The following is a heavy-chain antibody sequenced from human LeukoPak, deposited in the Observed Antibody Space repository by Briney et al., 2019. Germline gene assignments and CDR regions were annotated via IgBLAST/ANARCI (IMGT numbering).Heavy chain of an antibody. CDR3: ARVSNRSWTKIYFDY. J-gene: IGHJ4*02. Sequence: PSETLSLTCTVSGGSISSSSYYWGWIRQPPGKGLEWIGSIYYSGSTYYNPSLKSRVTISVDTSKNQFSLKLSSVTAADTAVYYCARVSNRSWTKIYFDYWGQGTLVTVSS. CDR2: IYYSGST. CDR1: GGSISSSSYY. V-gene: IGHV4-39*07. D-gene: IGHD1-26*01.